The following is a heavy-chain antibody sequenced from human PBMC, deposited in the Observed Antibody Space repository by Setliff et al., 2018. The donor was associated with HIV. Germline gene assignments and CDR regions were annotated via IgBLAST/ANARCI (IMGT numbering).Heavy chain of an antibody. J-gene: IGHJ4*02. CDR3: ARGPVYSSTIDY. CDR2: IYYSGST. V-gene: IGHV4-31*03. D-gene: IGHD6-13*01. Sequence: SETLSLTCTVSGVSISSGGYFWSWIRQHPGKGLEWIGYIYYSGSTYYNPSLKSRVTISVDTSKRQFSLKLSSVTAADTAVFYCARGPVYSSTIDYWGQGTLVTVSS. CDR1: GVSISSGGYF.